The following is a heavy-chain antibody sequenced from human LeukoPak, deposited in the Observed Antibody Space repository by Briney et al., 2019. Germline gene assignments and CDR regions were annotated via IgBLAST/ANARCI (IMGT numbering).Heavy chain of an antibody. CDR1: GDSVSSDSAA. J-gene: IGHJ4*02. Sequence: SQTLSLTCAISGDSVSSDSAAWNWIRQSPSRGLEWLGRTYYRSKWYNDYAVSVKSRITINPDTSKNQFSLQLNSVTPEDTAVYYCARHTRDSSGYLYYFDYWGQGTLVTVSS. D-gene: IGHD3-22*01. V-gene: IGHV6-1*01. CDR3: ARHTRDSSGYLYYFDY. CDR2: TYYRSKWYN.